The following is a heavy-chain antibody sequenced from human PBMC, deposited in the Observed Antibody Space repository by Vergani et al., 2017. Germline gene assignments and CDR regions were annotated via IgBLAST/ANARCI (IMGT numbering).Heavy chain of an antibody. CDR1: GFSFRGHG. CDR2: VSTGTKSQ. CDR3: AREYSSTSGRAFDF. Sequence: QVHLVESGGGVVQPGRSLTLSCVAPGFSFRGHGMHWVRQAPGKGLEWVSFVSTGTKSQSYAESVKGRFTISRDSAKNSLYLQMDSLRAEDTAVYYCAREYSSTSGRAFDFWGQGTKVTVSS. J-gene: IGHJ3*01. V-gene: IGHV3-33*08. D-gene: IGHD2-2*01.